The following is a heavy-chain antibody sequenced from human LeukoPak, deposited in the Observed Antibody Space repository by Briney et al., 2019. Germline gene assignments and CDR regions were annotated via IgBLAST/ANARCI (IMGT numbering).Heavy chain of an antibody. CDR3: ARDGAYSSSWSYFDY. J-gene: IGHJ4*02. Sequence: GGSLRLSCAASGFTFSRYSMNWVRQAPGKGLEWVSYISSSSSTIYYADSVKGRFTISRDNPKNTLYLQMNSLRAEDTALYYCARDGAYSSSWSYFDYWGQGTLVTVSS. D-gene: IGHD6-13*01. CDR2: ISSSSSTI. V-gene: IGHV3-48*01. CDR1: GFTFSRYS.